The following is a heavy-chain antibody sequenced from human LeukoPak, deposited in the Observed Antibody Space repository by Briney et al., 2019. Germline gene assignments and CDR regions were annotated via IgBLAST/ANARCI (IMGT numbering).Heavy chain of an antibody. J-gene: IGHJ4*02. Sequence: SETLSLTCAVYGGSFSGYYWSWIRQPPGKGLEWIGEINHSGSTNYNPSLKSRVTISVDTSKNQFSLKLSSVTAADTAVYYCARGLRYSSSWRIDYWGQETLVTVSS. CDR3: ARGLRYSSSWRIDY. D-gene: IGHD6-13*01. V-gene: IGHV4-34*01. CDR1: GGSFSGYY. CDR2: INHSGST.